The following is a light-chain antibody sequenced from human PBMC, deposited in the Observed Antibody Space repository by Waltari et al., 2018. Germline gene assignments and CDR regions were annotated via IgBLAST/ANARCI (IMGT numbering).Light chain of an antibody. J-gene: IGKJ4*01. V-gene: IGKV1-39*01. CDR1: QSISSY. Sequence: DIQMTQSPSSLSASVGDRVTITCRAIQSISSYLNWYQQKPGKAPKLLFYAASSLQSGVPSRFSGSGSGTDFTLTISSLQPEDFATYYCQQSYSTPPTFGGGTKVEIK. CDR2: AAS. CDR3: QQSYSTPPT.